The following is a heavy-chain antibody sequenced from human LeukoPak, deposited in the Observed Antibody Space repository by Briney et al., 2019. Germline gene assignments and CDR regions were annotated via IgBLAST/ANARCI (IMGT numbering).Heavy chain of an antibody. V-gene: IGHV3-53*01. J-gene: IGHJ4*02. CDR2: IYSGGST. D-gene: IGHD7-27*01. CDR3: ARENGDFPNYFDY. Sequence: GGSLRLSCAASGFTVSSNYMSWVRQAPGKGLEWVSVIYSGGSTFYADSVKGRFTISRDNSKNTLYLQMNSLRAEDTAVYYCARENGDFPNYFDYWGQGTLVTVSS. CDR1: GFTVSSNY.